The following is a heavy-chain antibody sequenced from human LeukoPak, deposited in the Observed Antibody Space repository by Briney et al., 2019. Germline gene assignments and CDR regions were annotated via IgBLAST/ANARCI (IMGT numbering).Heavy chain of an antibody. Sequence: PSETLSLTCTVSGGSIRTDGSYWAWIRQPPGEGLEWIGSIYIDGITRYNSSLQSRVTLSIDTSKNHFSLRLTSVTAADTAVFYCARLFTRAWEYRYGMDVWGQGTAVTVSS. CDR2: IYIDGIT. CDR3: ARLFTRAWEYRYGMDV. J-gene: IGHJ6*02. D-gene: IGHD1-26*01. V-gene: IGHV4-39*02. CDR1: GGSIRTDGSY.